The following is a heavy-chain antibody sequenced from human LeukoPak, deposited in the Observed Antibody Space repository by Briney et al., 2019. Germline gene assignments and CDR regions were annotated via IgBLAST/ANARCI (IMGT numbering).Heavy chain of an antibody. CDR2: SRNKANSYIT. Sequence: GGSLRLSCAASGFTFSDHYLDWVRQAPGKGLEWVGRSRNKANSYITEYAASVKGRFTISRDDSKNSLYLQMNSLKIEDTAVYYCARDSPTGIYDYWGQGTLVTVSS. D-gene: IGHD2-21*01. CDR3: ARDSPTGIYDY. CDR1: GFTFSDHY. J-gene: IGHJ4*02. V-gene: IGHV3-72*01.